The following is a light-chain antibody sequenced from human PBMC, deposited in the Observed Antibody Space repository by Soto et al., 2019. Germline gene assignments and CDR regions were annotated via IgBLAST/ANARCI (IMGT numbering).Light chain of an antibody. Sequence: DIQMTQSPSSLSASVGDRITITCRASQSISSYLNWYQQKPGKAPNLLIYAASSLQSGVPSRFSGSESGTDFSLTISSLQPEDFATYYCQQSYNTPYTFGQGTKLEIK. CDR2: AAS. CDR1: QSISSY. V-gene: IGKV1-39*01. J-gene: IGKJ2*01. CDR3: QQSYNTPYT.